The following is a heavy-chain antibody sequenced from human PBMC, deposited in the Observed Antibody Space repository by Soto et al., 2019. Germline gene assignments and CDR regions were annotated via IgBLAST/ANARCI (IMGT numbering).Heavy chain of an antibody. D-gene: IGHD3-9*01. CDR2: INHSGSN. Sequence: SETLSLTCVVSGGTFNTYYYNLIRPTPGKGLEWIGEINHSGSNNYSPSLKSRVTMSLDTSKNQFSLKLTSVTAADTAVYYCARGGSNDWQVAFDIWGQGTMVTV. CDR3: ARGGSNDWQVAFDI. V-gene: IGHV4-34*01. CDR1: GGTFNTYY. J-gene: IGHJ3*02.